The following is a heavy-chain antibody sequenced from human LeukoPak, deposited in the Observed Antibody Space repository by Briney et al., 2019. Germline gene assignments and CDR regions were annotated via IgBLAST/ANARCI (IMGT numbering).Heavy chain of an antibody. CDR2: INHSGST. CDR3: ARLPYYMDV. J-gene: IGHJ6*03. Sequence: SGTLSLTCAVYGGSFSGYYWSWIRQPPGKGLEWIGEINHSGSTNYNPSLKSRVTISVDTSKNQFSLKLSSVTAADTAVYYCARLPYYMDVWGKGTTVTISS. V-gene: IGHV4-34*01. CDR1: GGSFSGYY.